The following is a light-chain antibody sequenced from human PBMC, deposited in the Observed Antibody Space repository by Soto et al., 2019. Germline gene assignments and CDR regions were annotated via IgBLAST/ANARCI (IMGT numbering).Light chain of an antibody. CDR1: SSNIGNKY. CDR3: GTWDSSLTAE. J-gene: IGLJ2*01. V-gene: IGLV1-51*02. CDR2: END. Sequence: QSVLTQPPSVSAAPGQKVTISCSGGSSNIGNKYVSWYQQLPGTAPKLLIYENDKRPSGIPDRFSGSKSDTSATLDITGLQTGDEADYYCGTWDSSLTAEFGGGTKLTVL.